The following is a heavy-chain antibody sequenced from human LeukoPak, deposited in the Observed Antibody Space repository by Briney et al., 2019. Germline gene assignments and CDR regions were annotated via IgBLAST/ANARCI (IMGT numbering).Heavy chain of an antibody. CDR2: INHSGST. CDR3: ARGPKTDIVVVPAATFLDY. V-gene: IGHV4-34*01. Sequence: PSETLSLTCAVYGGSFSGYYWSWIRQPPGKGLEWIGEINHSGSTNYNPSLKSRVTIPVDTSKNQFSLKLSSVTAADTAVYYCARGPKTDIVVVPAATFLDYCGQGTLVTVSS. D-gene: IGHD2-2*01. J-gene: IGHJ4*02. CDR1: GGSFSGYY.